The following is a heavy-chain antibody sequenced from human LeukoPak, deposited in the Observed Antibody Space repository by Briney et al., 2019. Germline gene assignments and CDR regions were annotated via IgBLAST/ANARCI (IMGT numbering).Heavy chain of an antibody. J-gene: IGHJ4*02. CDR1: GYTFISYY. Sequence: ASVKVSCKASGYTFISYYMHWVRQAPGQGLEWMGIINPSGGSTSYAQKFQGRVTMTRDMSTSTVYMELSSLRSEDTAVYYCARVGPAYDSSGYPDYWGQGTLVTVSS. V-gene: IGHV1-46*01. D-gene: IGHD3-22*01. CDR2: INPSGGST. CDR3: ARVGPAYDSSGYPDY.